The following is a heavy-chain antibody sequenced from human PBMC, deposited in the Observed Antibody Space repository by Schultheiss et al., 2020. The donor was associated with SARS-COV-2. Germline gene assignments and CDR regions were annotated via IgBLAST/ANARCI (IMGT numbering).Heavy chain of an antibody. V-gene: IGHV1-46*01. CDR3: ARHGDRGSSGFWARNHPKTDFDY. J-gene: IGHJ4*02. D-gene: IGHD1-14*01. Sequence: ASVKVSCKASGGTFSSYAISWVRQAPGQGLEWMGIINPSGGSTSYAQKFQGRVTMTRDTSTSTVYMELSSLRSEDTAVYYCARHGDRGSSGFWARNHPKTDFDYWGQGTLVTVSS. CDR1: GGTFSSYA. CDR2: INPSGGST.